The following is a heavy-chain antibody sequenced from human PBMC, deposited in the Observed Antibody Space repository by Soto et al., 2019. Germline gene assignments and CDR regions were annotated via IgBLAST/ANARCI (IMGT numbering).Heavy chain of an antibody. CDR1: GFTFSSYA. J-gene: IGHJ6*02. V-gene: IGHV3-30-3*01. CDR3: ARVAGSVNYYYYGMDV. CDR2: ISYDGSNK. Sequence: GVSLRLSCAASGFTFSSYAMHWVRQAPGKGLEWVAVISYDGSNKYYADSVKGRFTISRDNSKNTLYLQMNSLRAEDTAVYYCARVAGSVNYYYYGMDVWGQGTTVTVSS.